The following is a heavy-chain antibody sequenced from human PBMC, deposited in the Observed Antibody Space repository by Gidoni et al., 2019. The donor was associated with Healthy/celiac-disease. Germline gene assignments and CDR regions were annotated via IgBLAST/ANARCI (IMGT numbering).Heavy chain of an antibody. J-gene: IGHJ2*01. CDR3: AGGHYYDSSGYHGYFDL. D-gene: IGHD3-22*01. V-gene: IGHV1-2*02. Sequence: QVQLVQSAAEVKKPGASVKVSCKASGYTFTGYYMHWVRQAPGQGLEWMGWINPNSGGTNYAQKFQGRVTMTRDTSISTAYMELSMLRSDDTAVYYCAGGHYYDSSGYHGYFDLWGRGTLVTVSS. CDR2: INPNSGGT. CDR1: GYTFTGYY.